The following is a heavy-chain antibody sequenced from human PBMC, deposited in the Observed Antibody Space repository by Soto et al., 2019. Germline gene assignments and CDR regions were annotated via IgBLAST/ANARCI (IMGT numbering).Heavy chain of an antibody. CDR2: IYSGST. CDR3: ATTRGIAVGGSFDY. Sequence: ETLSLTCTVSGSSISSSSSYWGWIRQPPGKGLEWIGTIYSGSTYYNPSLKSRVTISVDTSKNQFSLKLSSVAAADTAIYFCATTRGIAVGGSFDYWGQGTLVTVSS. V-gene: IGHV4-39*01. D-gene: IGHD6-13*01. CDR1: GSSISSSSSY. J-gene: IGHJ4*02.